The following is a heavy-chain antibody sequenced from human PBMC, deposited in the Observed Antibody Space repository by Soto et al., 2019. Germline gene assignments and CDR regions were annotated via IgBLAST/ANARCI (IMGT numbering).Heavy chain of an antibody. J-gene: IGHJ6*02. CDR2: IYPGDSDT. CDR3: ARPSDDVWGSYRERPATIGDGMDD. V-gene: IGHV5-51*01. D-gene: IGHD3-16*02. Sequence: LKISCKGSGYSFTSYCNGWVRQMPGKGLEWMGIIYPGDSDTRYSPSFQRQVTLSADKSIRTAYLQWSSLKASDTAMHYCARPSDDVWGSYRERPATIGDGMDDWGQGTTVTVSS. CDR1: GYSFTSYC.